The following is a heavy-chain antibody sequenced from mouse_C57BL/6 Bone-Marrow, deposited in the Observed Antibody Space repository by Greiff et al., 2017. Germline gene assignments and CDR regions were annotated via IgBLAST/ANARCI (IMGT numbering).Heavy chain of an antibody. Sequence: VQLQQPGAELVMPGASVKLSCKASGYTFTSYWMHWVKQRPGQGLEWIGEIDPSDSYTNYNQKFKGKSTLTVDKSSSTAYMQLGSLTSEDSAVYYCASTGYAMDYWGQGTSVTVSS. CDR3: ASTGYAMDY. V-gene: IGHV1-69*01. J-gene: IGHJ4*01. CDR1: GYTFTSYW. CDR2: IDPSDSYT.